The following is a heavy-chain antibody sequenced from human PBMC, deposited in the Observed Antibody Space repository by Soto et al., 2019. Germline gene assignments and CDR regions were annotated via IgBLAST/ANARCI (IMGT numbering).Heavy chain of an antibody. Sequence: PSETLSLTCTVSGGYISRRGSMSGRSFYWGWMPQPPGKGLEWIASISYSDGSFYNSSLKSRLTISVDTSKNQFSLSLRSVTAADTAVYYCASHRTFWPFDYWGQGTVVTVSS. D-gene: IGHD2-8*01. V-gene: IGHV4-39*01. CDR2: ISYSDGS. CDR1: GGYISRRGSMSGRSFY. CDR3: ASHRTFWPFDY. J-gene: IGHJ4*02.